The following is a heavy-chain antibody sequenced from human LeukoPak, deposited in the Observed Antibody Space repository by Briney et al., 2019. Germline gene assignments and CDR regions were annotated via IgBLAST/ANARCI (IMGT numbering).Heavy chain of an antibody. CDR3: ASSYYYDSSGYVPLDY. CDR1: GYTFTSYG. D-gene: IGHD3-22*01. J-gene: IGHJ4*02. CDR2: ISAYNGNT. V-gene: IGHV1-18*01. Sequence: ASVKVSCKASGYTFTSYGISWVRQAPGQGLEWMGWISAYNGNTNYAQKLQGRVTMTTDTSTSTAYMQLRSLKSDDTAVYYCASSYYYDSSGYVPLDYWGQGTLVTVSS.